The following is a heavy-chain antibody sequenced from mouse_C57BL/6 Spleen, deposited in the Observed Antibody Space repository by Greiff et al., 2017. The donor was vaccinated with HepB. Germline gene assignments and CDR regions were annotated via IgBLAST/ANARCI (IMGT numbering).Heavy chain of an antibody. CDR1: GYTFTDYE. Sequence: VQLQQSGAELVRPGASVTLSCKASGYTFTDYEMHWVKQTPVHGLEWIGAIDPETGGTAYNQKFKGKAILTADKSSSTAYMELRSRTSEDSAVYYCTRGGGYYYWGQGTTLTVSS. D-gene: IGHD2-3*01. CDR3: TRGGGYYY. V-gene: IGHV1-15*01. J-gene: IGHJ2*01. CDR2: IDPETGGT.